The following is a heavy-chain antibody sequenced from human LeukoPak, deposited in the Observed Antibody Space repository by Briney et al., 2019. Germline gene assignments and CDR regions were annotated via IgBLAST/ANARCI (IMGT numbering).Heavy chain of an antibody. Sequence: GSSVKVSCTASGGTFSSYAISWVRQAPGQGLERMGGIIPILGTANYAQKFQGRVTITADESTSTAYMELSSLRSEDTAVYYCARGSPREYDFWSGSGNWFDPWGQGTLVTVSS. CDR2: IIPILGTA. V-gene: IGHV1-69*01. J-gene: IGHJ5*02. D-gene: IGHD3-3*01. CDR1: GGTFSSYA. CDR3: ARGSPREYDFWSGSGNWFDP.